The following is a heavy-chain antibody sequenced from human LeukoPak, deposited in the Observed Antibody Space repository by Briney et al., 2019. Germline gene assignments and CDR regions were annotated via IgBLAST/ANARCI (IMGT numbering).Heavy chain of an antibody. CDR1: GFIFSSYW. CDR3: VRESFSRGDFN. CDR2: IKYDGNEK. J-gene: IGHJ4*02. V-gene: IGHV3-7*01. D-gene: IGHD7-27*01. Sequence: GGSLRPSCAASGFIFSSYWMTWVRQAPRKGLEWVATIKYDGNEKFYLNSLTGRFTISRDNAKNSLFLQMNSLTADDTAVYYCVRESFSRGDFNWGQGTLVSVSS.